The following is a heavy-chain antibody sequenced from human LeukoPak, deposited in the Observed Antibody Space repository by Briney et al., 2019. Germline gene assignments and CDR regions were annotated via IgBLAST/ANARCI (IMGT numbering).Heavy chain of an antibody. CDR3: ATLLTGGVDY. J-gene: IGHJ4*02. CDR1: GYPISSGYY. Sequence: SETLSLTCSVSGYPISSGYYWGWIRQPPGKGLEWIGNIYHSGSTYYNPSLRSRVTISADTSKNQFSLKLSSVTAADTAVYYCATLLTGGVDYWGQGTLVTVSS. V-gene: IGHV4-38-2*02. D-gene: IGHD7-27*01. CDR2: IYHSGST.